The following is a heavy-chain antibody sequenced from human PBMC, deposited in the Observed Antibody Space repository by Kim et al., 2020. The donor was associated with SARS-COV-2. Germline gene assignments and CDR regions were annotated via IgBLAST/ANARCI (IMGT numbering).Heavy chain of an antibody. CDR1: GFIFNNAW. J-gene: IGHJ4*02. V-gene: IGHV3-15*01. CDR2: IKREIDGGTT. Sequence: GGSLRLSCAASGFIFNNAWMTWVRQASGKGLEWVGRIKREIDGGTTDYAAPVKGRFTISRDDSKNTLYLQMNSLKTEDTAVYYCVAGLGLTDLDYWGQGTLVTVSS. D-gene: IGHD3-16*01. CDR3: VAGLGLTDLDY.